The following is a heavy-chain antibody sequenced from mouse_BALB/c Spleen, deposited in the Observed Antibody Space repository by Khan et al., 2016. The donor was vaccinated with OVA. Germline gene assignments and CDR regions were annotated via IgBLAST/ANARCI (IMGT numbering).Heavy chain of an antibody. Sequence: VQLQESGAELAKPGASVKMSCKASGYTFTTYWMHWVKPRPGQGLEWIGYINPTSGYTDYNEKFKDRATLSADKSSSTAYMQLSSLTSEDSAVYYCTRDRIDYWGQGTTLTVSS. J-gene: IGHJ2*01. V-gene: IGHV1-7*01. CDR3: TRDRIDY. CDR2: INPTSGYT. CDR1: GYTFTTYW.